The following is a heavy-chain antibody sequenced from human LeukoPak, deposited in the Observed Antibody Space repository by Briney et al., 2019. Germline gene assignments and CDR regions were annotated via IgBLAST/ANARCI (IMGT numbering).Heavy chain of an antibody. CDR1: GYSISSSNW. CDR2: IYYSGST. V-gene: IGHV4-28*01. CDR3: ARHSHPTAGQISAFDI. J-gene: IGHJ3*02. D-gene: IGHD6-13*01. Sequence: SETLSLTCAVSGYSISSSNWWGWIRQPPGKGLEWIGYIYYSGSTNYNPSLKSRVTISVDTSKNQFSLKLSSVTAADTAVYYCARHSHPTAGQISAFDIWGQGTMVTVSS.